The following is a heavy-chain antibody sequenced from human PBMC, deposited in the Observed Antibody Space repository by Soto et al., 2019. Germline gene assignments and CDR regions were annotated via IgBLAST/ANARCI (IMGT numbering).Heavy chain of an antibody. CDR1: GFTFSSYG. Sequence: LRLSCAASGFTFSSYGMHWVRQAPGKGLEWVSSISSSSRYIYYADSXXXXXXXXXXXXXXXXXXQMNSLRAEDTAVYYCARDIXTXXSQGGYYYYGMDVWGQGTTVTVSS. CDR2: ISSSSRYI. J-gene: IGHJ6*02. V-gene: IGHV3-21*01. D-gene: IGHD3-9*01. CDR3: ARDIXTXXSQGGYYYYGMDV.